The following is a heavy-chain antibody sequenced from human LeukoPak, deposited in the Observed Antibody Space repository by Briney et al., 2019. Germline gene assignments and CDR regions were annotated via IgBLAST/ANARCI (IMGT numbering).Heavy chain of an antibody. Sequence: PSETLSLTCTVSGGSISSSSYYWGWIRQPPGKGLEWIGSIYYSGSTYYNPSLKSRVTISVDTSKNQFSLKLSSVTAADTAVYYCARQGSNYVYYYYGMDVWGQGTTVTVSS. D-gene: IGHD4-11*01. CDR2: IYYSGST. CDR1: GGSISSSSYY. J-gene: IGHJ6*02. CDR3: ARQGSNYVYYYYGMDV. V-gene: IGHV4-39*01.